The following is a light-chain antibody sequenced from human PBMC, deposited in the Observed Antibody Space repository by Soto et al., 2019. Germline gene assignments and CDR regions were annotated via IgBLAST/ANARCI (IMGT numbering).Light chain of an antibody. V-gene: IGKV1D-16*01. CDR1: QGVNSW. CDR3: QQLNSYPPLIT. J-gene: IGKJ5*01. CDR2: S. Sequence: DTQMTQSPSSLSASVGDRVTITCRASQGVNSWLAWHQQRPEKAPTSLISSNLQSGVPSSFSGSESGPDFALAISSLKPEDFATYYCQQLNSYPPLITFGQGTRLEIK.